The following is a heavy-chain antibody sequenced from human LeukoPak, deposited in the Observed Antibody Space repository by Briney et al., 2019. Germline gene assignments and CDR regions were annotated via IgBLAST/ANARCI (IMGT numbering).Heavy chain of an antibody. CDR2: IYGRGST. J-gene: IGHJ4*02. CDR3: AREGGRFDFWSGYYY. V-gene: IGHV4-4*07. CDR1: GGSISSYY. D-gene: IGHD3-3*01. Sequence: SETLSLTCTVAGGSISSYYWSWIRQPAGKGLEWISRIYGRGSTNYTPSLRSRVTMSVATSKSQFSLKLSSVTAADTAVYYCAREGGRFDFWSGYYYWGQGTLVT.